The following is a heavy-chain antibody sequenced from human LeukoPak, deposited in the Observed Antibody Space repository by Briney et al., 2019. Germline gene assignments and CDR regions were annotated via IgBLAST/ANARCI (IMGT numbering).Heavy chain of an antibody. CDR2: IYYSGST. V-gene: IGHV4-59*01. CDR3: AKQGKLLWFGELFPRGYFDY. Sequence: SETLSLTCTVSGGSISNKYWSWIRQPPGKGLEWIGYIYYSGSTNYNPSLKSRVTISVDTSKNQFSLKLSSVTAADTAVYYCAKQGKLLWFGELFPRGYFDYWGQGTLVTVSS. J-gene: IGHJ4*02. D-gene: IGHD3-10*01. CDR1: GGSISNKY.